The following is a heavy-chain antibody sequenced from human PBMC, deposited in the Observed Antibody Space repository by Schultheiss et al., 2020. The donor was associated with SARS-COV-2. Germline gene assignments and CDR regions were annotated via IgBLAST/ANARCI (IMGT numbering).Heavy chain of an antibody. V-gene: IGHV4-59*01. J-gene: IGHJ5*02. CDR2: IYYSGST. Sequence: SETLSLTCTVSGGSIRSYYWSWIRQPPGKGLEWIGYIYYSGSTNYNPSLKSRVTISVDTSKNQFSLKLSSVTAADTAVYYCARRIRPPKSWFDPWGQGTLVTVSS. CDR1: GGSIRSYY. CDR3: ARRIRPPKSWFDP.